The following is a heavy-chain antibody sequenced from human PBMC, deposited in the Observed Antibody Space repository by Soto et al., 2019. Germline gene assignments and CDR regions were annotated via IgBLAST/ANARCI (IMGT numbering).Heavy chain of an antibody. CDR2: IYYTGST. V-gene: IGHV4-59*01. D-gene: IGHD3-22*01. Sequence: QVQLQESGPGLLKSSETLSLTCTVSGGSISGFYWSWIRQPPGNGLEWLGYIYYTGSTNYNPSLKSRVTISLDTSSNQFALKLTSVTAADTAVYYCARVGRLLREAASWGQGTLVTVSS. CDR3: ARVGRLLREAAS. J-gene: IGHJ5*02. CDR1: GGSISGFY.